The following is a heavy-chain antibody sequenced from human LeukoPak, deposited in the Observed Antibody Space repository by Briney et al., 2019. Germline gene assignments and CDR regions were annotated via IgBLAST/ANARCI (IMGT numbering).Heavy chain of an antibody. CDR3: ARHGPHYYDSSGYAFDI. V-gene: IGHV4-61*02. D-gene: IGHD3-22*01. Sequence: SQTLSLTCSVSGASISSGVYYWGWIRQPAGKGLEWIGRFYTSGSTRYNPSLKSRVTISMDKSKNQFSLEMTSVTAADTAVYYCARHGPHYYDSSGYAFDIWGQGTMVTVSS. CDR1: GASISSGVYY. CDR2: FYTSGST. J-gene: IGHJ3*02.